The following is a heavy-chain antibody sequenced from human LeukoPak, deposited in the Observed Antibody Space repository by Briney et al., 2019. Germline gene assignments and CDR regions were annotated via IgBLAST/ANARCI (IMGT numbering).Heavy chain of an antibody. D-gene: IGHD4-23*01. CDR3: AKYAPPTTVVTRFFDY. V-gene: IGHV3-23*01. Sequence: GGSLRLSCAASGFSFSNYAMTWVRQAPGKGLEWVSVIGSDGGGILYADSVKGRFSISRDNSENTLYLQMNSLRVEDTAVYYCAKYAPPTTVVTRFFDYWGQGTLVTVSS. CDR2: IGSDGGGI. CDR1: GFSFSNYA. J-gene: IGHJ4*02.